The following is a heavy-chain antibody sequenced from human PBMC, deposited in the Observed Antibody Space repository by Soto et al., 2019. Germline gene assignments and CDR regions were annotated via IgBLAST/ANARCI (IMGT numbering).Heavy chain of an antibody. V-gene: IGHV1-46*03. Sequence: QVQLVQSGAEVKKPGASVKVSCKASGYTFTSYYMHWVRQAPGQGLEWMGIINPSGGSTSYAQKFQGGVIMTRATSTRTVDMELSSLRSADTAVYYCAGGGVARLAWFGELTWGQGTLVTVSS. CDR3: AGGGVARLAWFGELT. CDR1: GYTFTSYY. D-gene: IGHD3-10*01. CDR2: INPSGGST. J-gene: IGHJ4*02.